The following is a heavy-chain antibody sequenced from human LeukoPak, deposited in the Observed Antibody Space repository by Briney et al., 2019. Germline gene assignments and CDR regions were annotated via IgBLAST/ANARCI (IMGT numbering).Heavy chain of an antibody. CDR2: IYYSGST. CDR3: ARGYIVASDFDY. Sequence: KPSETLSLTCTVSGGSISSYYWSWIRQPPGKGLEWIGYIYYSGSTNYNPSLKSRVTISVDTSKNQFSLKLSSVTAADTAVYYCARGYIVASDFDYWGQGTLVTVSS. D-gene: IGHD5-12*01. J-gene: IGHJ4*02. V-gene: IGHV4-59*01. CDR1: GGSISSYY.